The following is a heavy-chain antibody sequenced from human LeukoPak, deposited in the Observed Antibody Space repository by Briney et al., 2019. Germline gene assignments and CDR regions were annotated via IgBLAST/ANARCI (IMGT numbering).Heavy chain of an antibody. D-gene: IGHD3-3*01. J-gene: IGHJ5*02. V-gene: IGHV3-23*01. CDR3: AKGGANYDFIFDP. CDR1: GFTFRNYA. Sequence: GGSLRLSCAASGFTFRNYAMTWVRQAPGKGLDWVSSINGNGRATYYADSVRGRFTISRDNSKNTLYLQMNSLRAEDTAVFYCAKGGANYDFIFDPWGQGTLVTVSS. CDR2: INGNGRAT.